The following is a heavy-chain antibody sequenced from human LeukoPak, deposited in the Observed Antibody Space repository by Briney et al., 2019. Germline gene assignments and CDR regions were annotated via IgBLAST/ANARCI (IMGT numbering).Heavy chain of an antibody. V-gene: IGHV3-7*03. CDR1: GFTFSTYW. CDR3: ASEQWPEGRNGY. D-gene: IGHD6-19*01. CDR2: IKEDGSEK. Sequence: GGSLRLSCVGSGFTFSTYWMSWVRQAPGKGLEWVANIKEDGSEKDYVDSVKGRFTISRDNAKNTLYLQMNSLRAEDTAVYYCASEQWPEGRNGYWGQGTLVTVSS. J-gene: IGHJ4*02.